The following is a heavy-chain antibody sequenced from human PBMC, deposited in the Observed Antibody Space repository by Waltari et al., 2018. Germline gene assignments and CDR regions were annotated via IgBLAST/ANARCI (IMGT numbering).Heavy chain of an antibody. D-gene: IGHD3-22*01. CDR2: INHSGST. J-gene: IGHJ4*02. CDR3: ARDELRGYYDSSGYGY. V-gene: IGHV4-34*01. CDR1: GGSFSGYY. Sequence: QVQLQQWGAGLLKPSETLSLTCAVYGGSFSGYYWSWIRQPPGKGLEWIGEINHSGSTNYNPSLKRRVTIAVDTSKNQFSRKLSSVTAAETAVYYCARDELRGYYDSSGYGYWGQGTLVTVSS.